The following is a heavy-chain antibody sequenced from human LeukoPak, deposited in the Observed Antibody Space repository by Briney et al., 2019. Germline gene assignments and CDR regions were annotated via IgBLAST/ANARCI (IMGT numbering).Heavy chain of an antibody. CDR1: GFTFSSYW. J-gene: IGHJ4*02. CDR2: INSDGSST. Sequence: GGSLRLSCAASGFTFSSYWMHWVRQAPGKGLVWVSRINSDGSSTSYADSVKDRFTISRDNAKNTLYLQMNSLRAEDTAVYYCARDRSYSGRYFDYWGQGTLVTVSS. V-gene: IGHV3-74*01. CDR3: ARDRSYSGRYFDY. D-gene: IGHD1-26*01.